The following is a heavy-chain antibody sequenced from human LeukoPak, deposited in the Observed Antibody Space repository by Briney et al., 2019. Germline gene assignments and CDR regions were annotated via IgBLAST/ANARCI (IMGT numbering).Heavy chain of an antibody. Sequence: SGPTLVNPTQTLTLTCSFSGFSFSRSGVGVGWVRQPPGKALEWLAFIYWDDGTRYSPSLRSSLPITKDTSKSQVVLTMTHVDSVDTATYYCARSYDTSGQYRVYFDYWGQGTLVTVSS. J-gene: IGHJ4*02. CDR1: GFSFSRSGVG. CDR2: IYWDDGT. D-gene: IGHD3-22*01. CDR3: ARSYDTSGQYRVYFDY. V-gene: IGHV2-5*02.